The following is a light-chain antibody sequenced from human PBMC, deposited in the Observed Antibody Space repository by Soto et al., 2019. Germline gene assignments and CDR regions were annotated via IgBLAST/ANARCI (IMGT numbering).Light chain of an antibody. J-gene: IGKJ4*01. CDR2: GAS. Sequence: EIVMTQSPATLSVSPGARATLSCRASQSVSSNLAWYQQKPGQAPRLLIYGASTRATGIPARFSGSGSGTEFTLTISSLQSEDFAVYYCQQDNNWTPLTFGGGTKVEIK. V-gene: IGKV3D-15*01. CDR1: QSVSSN. CDR3: QQDNNWTPLT.